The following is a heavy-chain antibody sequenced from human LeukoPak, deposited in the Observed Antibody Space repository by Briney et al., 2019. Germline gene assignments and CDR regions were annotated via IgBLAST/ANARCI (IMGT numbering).Heavy chain of an antibody. CDR3: ARVVGYSSSSGRGWFDP. D-gene: IGHD6-6*01. Sequence: SVKVSCKASGGTFSSYAISWVRQAPGQGLEWMGGIIPIFGTANYAQKFQGRVTITADESTSTAYMELSSLRSEDTAVYYCARVVGYSSSSGRGWFDPWGQGTLVTVSS. CDR1: GGTFSSYA. V-gene: IGHV1-69*13. J-gene: IGHJ5*02. CDR2: IIPIFGTA.